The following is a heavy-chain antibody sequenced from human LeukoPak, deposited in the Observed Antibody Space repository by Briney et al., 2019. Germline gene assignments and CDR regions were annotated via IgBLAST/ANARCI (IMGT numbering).Heavy chain of an antibody. CDR2: TNADGSEK. CDR3: ARARIDY. V-gene: IGHV3-7*05. Sequence: PGGSLRLSCTASGFTFSAYWMTWVRQAPGKGVEWVATTNADGSEKYYGDSVKGRFSISRDNAKNSLHLQINSLRAEDTAVYYCARARIDYWGQGTLVTVSS. J-gene: IGHJ4*02. CDR1: GFTFSAYW.